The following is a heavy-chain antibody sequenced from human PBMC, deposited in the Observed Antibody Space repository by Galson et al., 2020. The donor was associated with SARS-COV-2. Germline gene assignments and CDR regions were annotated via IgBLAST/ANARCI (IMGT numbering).Heavy chain of an antibody. CDR3: ARDLRADYGDNYYYYYGMDV. Sequence: ASVKVSCQASGYTFTGYYMHWVRQAPGQGLEWMGWINPNSGGTNYAQKFQGRVTMTRDTSISTAYMELSRLRSDDTAVYYCARDLRADYGDNYYYYYGMDVWGQGTTVTVSS. D-gene: IGHD4-17*01. J-gene: IGHJ6*02. CDR2: INPNSGGT. V-gene: IGHV1-2*02. CDR1: GYTFTGYY.